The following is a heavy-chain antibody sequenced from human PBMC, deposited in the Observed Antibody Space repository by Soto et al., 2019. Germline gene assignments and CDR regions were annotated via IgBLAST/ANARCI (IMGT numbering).Heavy chain of an antibody. V-gene: IGHV3-23*01. Sequence: RGSLRLSCAASGFTFSSYAMSWVRQAPGKGLEWVSAISGSGGSTYYADSVKGRFTISRDNSKNTLYLQMNSLRAEDTTVYYCAKDLYRRGRYSIIDYWGQGTLVTVSS. CDR3: AKDLYRRGRYSIIDY. CDR1: GFTFSSYA. D-gene: IGHD6-13*01. J-gene: IGHJ4*02. CDR2: ISGSGGST.